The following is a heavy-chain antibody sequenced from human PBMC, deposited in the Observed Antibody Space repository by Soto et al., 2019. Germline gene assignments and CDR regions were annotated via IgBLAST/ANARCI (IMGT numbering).Heavy chain of an antibody. V-gene: IGHV3-21*01. CDR2: ISSSSYI. CDR1: GFTFSSYS. J-gene: IGHJ4*02. CDR3: ARSPGHWNRYYFDY. Sequence: GGSLRLSCAASGFTFSSYSMNWVRQAPGKGLEWVSSISSSSYIYYADSVKGRFTISRDNAKNSLYLQMNSLRAEDTAVYYCARSPGHWNRYYFDYWGQGTLVTVSS. D-gene: IGHD1-1*01.